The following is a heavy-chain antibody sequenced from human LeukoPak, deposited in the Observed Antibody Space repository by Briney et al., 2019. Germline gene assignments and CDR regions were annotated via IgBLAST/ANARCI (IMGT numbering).Heavy chain of an antibody. D-gene: IGHD1-26*01. V-gene: IGHV4-39*01. J-gene: IGHJ4*02. CDR1: GFTFSSYW. Sequence: GSLRLSCAASGFTFSSYWVSWVRQAPGKGLEWIGSIYYSGITYYNPSLKSRVTISVDTSKNQFSLKLSSVTAADTAVYYCARHPYSGSYYVYWGQGTLVTVSS. CDR3: ARHPYSGSYYVY. CDR2: IYYSGIT.